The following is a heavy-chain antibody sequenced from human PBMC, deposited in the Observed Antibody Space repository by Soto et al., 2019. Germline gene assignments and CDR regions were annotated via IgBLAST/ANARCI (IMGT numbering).Heavy chain of an antibody. J-gene: IGHJ4*02. V-gene: IGHV1-69*12. D-gene: IGHD6-6*01. CDR1: GGTFSNYP. Sequence: QVQLVQSGAEVKKPGSSVKVSCRASGGTFSNYPISWVRQAPGQGLEWMGRIIPIFGTANYAQKFQGRVTITADESTGTAYMELSSLRSEDTAVYYCARVITLGYSSPSPVLPPDNWGQGTLVTVSS. CDR2: IIPIFGTA. CDR3: ARVITLGYSSPSPVLPPDN.